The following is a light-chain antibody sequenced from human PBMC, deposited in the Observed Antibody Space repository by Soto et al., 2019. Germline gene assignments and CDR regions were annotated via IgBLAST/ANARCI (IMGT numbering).Light chain of an antibody. Sequence: QSALTQPASVSGSPGQSVTISCTGTRSDVGANAFVSWYQHHPGRAPKLLLYEVSLRPSGVSSRFSGSKSGNTASLTISGLQPEDEAHYYCPSYTSFSTLVFGGGSKLTVL. CDR3: PSYTSFSTLV. CDR2: EVS. CDR1: RSDVGANAF. J-gene: IGLJ3*02. V-gene: IGLV2-14*01.